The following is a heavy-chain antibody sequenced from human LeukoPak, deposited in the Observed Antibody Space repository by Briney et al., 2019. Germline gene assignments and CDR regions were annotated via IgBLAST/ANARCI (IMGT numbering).Heavy chain of an antibody. J-gene: IGHJ3*02. CDR1: GGSISSSNW. V-gene: IGHV4-4*02. CDR3: ATIKGRDGYKKEAFDI. D-gene: IGHD5-24*01. CDR2: IYHSGST. Sequence: NPSETLSLTCAVSGGSISSSNWWSWVRQPPGKGLEWIGEIYHSGSTNYNPSLKSRVTISVDKSKNQFSLKLSSVTAADTAVYYCATIKGRDGYKKEAFDIWGQGTMVTVSS.